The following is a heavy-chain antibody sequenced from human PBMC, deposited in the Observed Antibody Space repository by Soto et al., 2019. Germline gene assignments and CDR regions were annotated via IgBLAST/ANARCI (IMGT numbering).Heavy chain of an antibody. V-gene: IGHV1-69*13. Sequence: SVSGSCQASGGTFRSYSINGVRQAPGQGLEWMGGIIPIFGTANYAQKFQGRVTITADESTSTAYMELSSLRSEDTAVYYCARDSITIFGVVTSDYYYGMDVWGQGATVTVSS. CDR1: GGTFRSYS. J-gene: IGHJ6*02. CDR2: IIPIFGTA. CDR3: ARDSITIFGVVTSDYYYGMDV. D-gene: IGHD3-3*01.